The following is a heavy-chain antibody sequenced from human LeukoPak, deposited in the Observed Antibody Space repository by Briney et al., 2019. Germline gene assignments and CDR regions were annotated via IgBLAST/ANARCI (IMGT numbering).Heavy chain of an antibody. CDR2: IKSKSARGTT. CDR1: GFTFSNAW. Sequence: GGSLRLSCAASGFTFSNAWMSWVRQAPGKGLECVGLIKSKSARGTTDYAAPVKGRFAISRDDSRTTLFLQMNSLKTEDTALYYCTTWPAAHLKFDYWGQGALVTVSS. CDR3: TTWPAAHLKFDY. J-gene: IGHJ4*02. V-gene: IGHV3-15*01. D-gene: IGHD2-2*01.